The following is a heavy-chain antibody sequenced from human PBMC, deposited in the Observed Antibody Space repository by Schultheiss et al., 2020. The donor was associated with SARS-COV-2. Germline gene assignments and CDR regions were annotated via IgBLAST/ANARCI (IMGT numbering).Heavy chain of an antibody. V-gene: IGHV3-30*01. J-gene: IGHJ4*02. CDR2: ISYDGTNK. CDR1: GFTFSSYA. D-gene: IGHD6-19*01. Sequence: GGSLRLSCAASGFTFSSYAMHWVRQAPGRGLEWVAVISYDGTNKYFADSVKGRFTISRDNSKNTLFLQMNSPKTEDTAVYFCARECVYGSWLHFDFWGQGTLVTVSS. CDR3: ARECVYGSWLHFDF.